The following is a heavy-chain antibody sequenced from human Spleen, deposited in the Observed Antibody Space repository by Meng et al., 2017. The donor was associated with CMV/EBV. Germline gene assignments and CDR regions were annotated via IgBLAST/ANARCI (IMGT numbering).Heavy chain of an antibody. J-gene: IGHJ4*02. CDR2: IYYSGST. Sequence: SETLSLTCTVSGGSISSSSYYWGWIRQPPGKGLEWIGSIYYSGSTYYNPSLKSRVTISVDTSKNQFSLKLSSVTAADTAVYYCARGIQLWPSYYFDYWGQGTLVTVSS. V-gene: IGHV4-39*07. CDR3: ARGIQLWPSYYFDY. D-gene: IGHD5-18*01. CDR1: GGSISSSSYY.